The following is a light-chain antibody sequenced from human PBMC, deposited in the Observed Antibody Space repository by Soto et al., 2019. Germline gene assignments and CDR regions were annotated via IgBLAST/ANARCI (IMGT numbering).Light chain of an antibody. V-gene: IGKV3-11*01. Sequence: EIVLTQSPATLSLSPGERATLSCRASQSVSNFLAWYQQKPGQAPRLLIHDASTRAAGIPARFSGSGSGTDFTLTINSLEPEDVALYYCQQRSIWLTFGGGTKVEIE. CDR2: DAS. J-gene: IGKJ4*01. CDR1: QSVSNF. CDR3: QQRSIWLT.